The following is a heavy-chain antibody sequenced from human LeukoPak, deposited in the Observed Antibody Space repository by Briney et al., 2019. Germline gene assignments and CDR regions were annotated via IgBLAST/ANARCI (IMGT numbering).Heavy chain of an antibody. D-gene: IGHD3-10*01. CDR1: GGTFSSYA. J-gene: IGHJ4*02. CDR2: IIPIFGTA. Sequence: GASVKVSCKASGGTFSSYAISWVRQAPGQGLEWMGGIIPIFGTANYAQKFQGRVTITADESTSTAYMELSSLRSEDTAVYYCARRTKGWFGELQALDYWGQGTLVTVSS. V-gene: IGHV1-69*13. CDR3: ARRTKGWFGELQALDY.